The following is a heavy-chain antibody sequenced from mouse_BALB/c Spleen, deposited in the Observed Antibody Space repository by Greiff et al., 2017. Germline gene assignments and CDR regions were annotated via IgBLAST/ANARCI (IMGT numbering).Heavy chain of an antibody. Sequence: VQLQQSGAELAKPGASVKMSCKASGYTFTSYWMHWVKQRPGQGLEWIGYINPSTGYTEYNQKFKDKATLTADKSSSTAYMQLSSLTSEDSAVYYCARCGYYDYDFDVWGAGTTVTVSS. CDR3: ARCGYYDYDFDV. CDR1: GYTFTSYW. J-gene: IGHJ1*01. CDR2: INPSTGYT. D-gene: IGHD2-4*01. V-gene: IGHV1-7*01.